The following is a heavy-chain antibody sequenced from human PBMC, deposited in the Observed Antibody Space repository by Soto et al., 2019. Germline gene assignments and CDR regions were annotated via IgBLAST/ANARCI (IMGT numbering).Heavy chain of an antibody. V-gene: IGHV2-5*02. J-gene: IGHJ4*02. CDR3: AHRILRTVFGLVTTTAIYFDF. CDR2: IYWDDDK. CDR1: GFSLTTSGVG. Sequence: QITLNESGPTVVKPAETLTLTCTFSGFSLTTSGVGVGWIRQSPGKAPEWLALIYWDDDKRYSASLKSRLTITTDTYKNQVVLTMASVEPADTATYYCAHRILRTVFGLVTTTAIYFDFWGQGTPVVVSS. D-gene: IGHD3-3*01.